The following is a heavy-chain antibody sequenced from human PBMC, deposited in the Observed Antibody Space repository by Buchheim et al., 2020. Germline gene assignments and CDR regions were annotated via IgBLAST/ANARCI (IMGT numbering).Heavy chain of an antibody. J-gene: IGHJ4*02. CDR3: ARRMGQQLVLDY. D-gene: IGHD6-13*01. Sequence: QVQLVESGGGVVQPGRSLRLSCAASGFTFSSYAMHWVRQAPGKGLEWVAVISYDGSNKYYADSVKGRFTISRDNSKNTLYLQMNSLRAEDTAVYYCARRMGQQLVLDYWGQGTL. CDR1: GFTFSSYA. V-gene: IGHV3-30-3*01. CDR2: ISYDGSNK.